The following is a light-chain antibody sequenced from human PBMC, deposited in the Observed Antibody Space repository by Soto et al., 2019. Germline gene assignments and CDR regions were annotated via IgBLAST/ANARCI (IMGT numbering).Light chain of an antibody. V-gene: IGKV3-11*01. CDR1: QSVGSY. CDR2: DAS. CDR3: QQRWNWPPAFT. Sequence: EIVLTQSPATLSLSPGERATLSCRASQSVGSYLAWYQQKPGQAPRLLIYDASIRATGIPARFSGSGSGADFTLNISSLEPGDVAVYFCQQRWNWPPAFTLGPGTKVDFK. J-gene: IGKJ3*01.